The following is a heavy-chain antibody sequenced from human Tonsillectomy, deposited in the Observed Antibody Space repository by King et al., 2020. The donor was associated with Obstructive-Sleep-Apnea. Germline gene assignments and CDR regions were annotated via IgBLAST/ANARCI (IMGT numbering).Heavy chain of an antibody. J-gene: IGHJ4*02. V-gene: IGHV3-23*04. CDR2: ISGIGGGT. Sequence: VQLVESGGGLVQPGGSLRLSCAASGFTFSSYAMSWVRQAPGKGLEWVSAISGIGGGTNYADAVKGRFTISRDNSKNTLVLPMNSLRAEDTAVYYCAKVWSYGNDYWGQGTLVTVSS. D-gene: IGHD1-26*01. CDR1: GFTFSSYA. CDR3: AKVWSYGNDY.